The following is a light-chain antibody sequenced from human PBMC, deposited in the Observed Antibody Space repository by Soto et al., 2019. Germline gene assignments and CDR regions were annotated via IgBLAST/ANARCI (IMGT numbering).Light chain of an antibody. J-gene: IGLJ1*01. Sequence: QRVLNQAPSGSRTPGPRVTIPCFGNNSHVGGSYVFWYQHLPGAAPKCLIYRNNQRPSGVPDRFSGSKSGTSASLAISGLRSEDEADYYCAAWDNSLSGHVFGTGTKVTV. CDR3: AAWDNSLSGHV. CDR1: NSHVGGSY. CDR2: RNN. V-gene: IGLV1-47*01.